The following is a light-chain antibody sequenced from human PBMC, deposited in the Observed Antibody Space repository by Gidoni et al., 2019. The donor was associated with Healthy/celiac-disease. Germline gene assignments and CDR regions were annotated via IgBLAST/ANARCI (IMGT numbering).Light chain of an antibody. CDR3: QQYGSSVWT. CDR2: GAS. CDR1: QIVSSSY. Sequence: EIVFTHSPGTLSLSPGERATLSCMASQIVSSSYLAWYQQKPGQATRLLIYGASSRATGIPDRFSGSGSGKDFTITISRLEPEDFAVYYCQQYGSSVWTFGQGTKVEIK. V-gene: IGKV3-20*01. J-gene: IGKJ1*01.